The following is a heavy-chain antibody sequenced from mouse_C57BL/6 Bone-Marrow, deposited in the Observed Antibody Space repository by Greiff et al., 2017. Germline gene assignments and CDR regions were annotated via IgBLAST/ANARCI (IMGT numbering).Heavy chain of an antibody. CDR1: GYTFTDHT. D-gene: IGHD1-1*01. CDR3: ARGKDYGSSSYFDY. V-gene: IGHV1-78*01. J-gene: IGHJ2*01. Sequence: QVQLQQSDAELVKPGASVKISCKVSGYTFTDHTIHWMKQRPEQGLDWIGYIYPRDGSTKYNEQFKGKAPLTADKSSSTAYMQLNSLTSGDSAVYCCARGKDYGSSSYFDYWGQGTTLTVSS. CDR2: IYPRDGST.